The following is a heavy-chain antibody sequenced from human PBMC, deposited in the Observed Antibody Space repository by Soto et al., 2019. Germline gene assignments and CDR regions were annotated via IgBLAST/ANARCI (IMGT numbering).Heavy chain of an antibody. D-gene: IGHD5-18*01. J-gene: IGHJ6*02. Sequence: QVQLVESGGGVVQPGRSLRLSCAASGFTFSSYAMHWVRQAPGKGLEWVAVISYDGSNKYYADSVKGRFTISRDNSKNTMYLQMNSLRAEDTAVYYCARGVDTAMDYGMDVWGQGTTVTVSS. CDR2: ISYDGSNK. V-gene: IGHV3-30-3*01. CDR3: ARGVDTAMDYGMDV. CDR1: GFTFSSYA.